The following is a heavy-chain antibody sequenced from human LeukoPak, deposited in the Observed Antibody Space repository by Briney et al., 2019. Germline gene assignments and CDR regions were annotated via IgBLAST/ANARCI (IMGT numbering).Heavy chain of an antibody. CDR2: IYPSGST. Sequence: PSETLSLTCTVSGGSISSYYWSWIRQPAGKGLELIGRIYPSGSTNYNPSLKSRVTMSVDTSKNQFTLKLSSVTAADTAVYYCARAPTGTGGWNWFDPWGQGTLVTVSS. CDR3: ARAPTGTGGWNWFDP. J-gene: IGHJ5*02. D-gene: IGHD1-1*01. V-gene: IGHV4-4*07. CDR1: GGSISSYY.